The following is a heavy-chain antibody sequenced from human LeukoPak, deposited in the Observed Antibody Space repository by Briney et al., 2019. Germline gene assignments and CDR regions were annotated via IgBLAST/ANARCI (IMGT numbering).Heavy chain of an antibody. Sequence: GGSLRLSCAASGFTFSSYGMHWVRQAPGKGLEWGAVIRYDGSNKYYADSVQGRFTISRDNSKNTLYLQMNSLRAEDTAVYYCAKGFIVVVPAAFDYWGQGTLVTVSS. J-gene: IGHJ4*02. CDR2: IRYDGSNK. D-gene: IGHD2-2*01. V-gene: IGHV3-30*02. CDR3: AKGFIVVVPAAFDY. CDR1: GFTFSSYG.